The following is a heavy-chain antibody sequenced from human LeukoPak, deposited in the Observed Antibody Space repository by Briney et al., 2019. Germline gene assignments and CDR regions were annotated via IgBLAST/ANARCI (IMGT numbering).Heavy chain of an antibody. Sequence: SVKVSCKASGGTFSSYAISWVRHAPGQGLEWIGAIIPIFGTANYAQKFQGRVTITADESTSTAYMELSSLRSEDTAVYYCARDCEESTTGTTGFDYWGQGTLVTVSS. CDR3: ARDCEESTTGTTGFDY. CDR1: GGTFSSYA. D-gene: IGHD1-1*01. V-gene: IGHV1-69*13. CDR2: IIPIFGTA. J-gene: IGHJ4*02.